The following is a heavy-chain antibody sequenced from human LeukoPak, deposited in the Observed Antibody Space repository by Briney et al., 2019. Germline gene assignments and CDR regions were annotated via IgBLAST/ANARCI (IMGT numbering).Heavy chain of an antibody. CDR1: GFTFSSYG. V-gene: IGHV3-30*02. CDR3: AKRSDSSSSSVYYYYYYMDV. J-gene: IGHJ6*03. Sequence: GGSLRLSCAASGFTFSSYGMHWVRQAPGKGLEWVAFIRYDGSNKYYADSVKGRFTISRDNSKNTLYLQMNSLRAEDTAVYYCAKRSDSSSSSVYYYYYYMDVWGKGTTVTISS. CDR2: IRYDGSNK. D-gene: IGHD6-13*01.